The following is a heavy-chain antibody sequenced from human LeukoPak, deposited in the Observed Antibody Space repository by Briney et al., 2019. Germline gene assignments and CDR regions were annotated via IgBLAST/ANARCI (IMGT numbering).Heavy chain of an antibody. V-gene: IGHV4-59*12. CDR1: GGSISSYY. CDR2: IYYSGST. CDR3: ARDTVNDFWSGTDY. J-gene: IGHJ4*02. D-gene: IGHD3-3*01. Sequence: SETLSLTCTVSGGSISSYYWSWIRQPPGKGLEWIGYIYYSGSTNYNPSLKSRVTMSVDTSKNQFSLKLSSVTAADTAVYYCARDTVNDFWSGTDYWGQGTLVTVSS.